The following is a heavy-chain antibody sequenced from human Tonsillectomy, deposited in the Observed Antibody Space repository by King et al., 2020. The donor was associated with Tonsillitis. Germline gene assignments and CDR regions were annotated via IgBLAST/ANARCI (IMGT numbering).Heavy chain of an antibody. CDR2: IIPIFGTV. CDR1: GGTVSNYA. Sequence: QLVQSGAEVKKTGSSVKVSCKASGGTVSNYAINWVRQAPGQGLEWMGGIIPIFGTVDYAQKFQGRVTITAEESTSTAYMELSSLRSEDSAVYYCARVTPPRYCSSTTCLNYYMDVWGKGTTVTVSS. D-gene: IGHD2-2*01. J-gene: IGHJ6*03. CDR3: ARVTPPRYCSSTTCLNYYMDV. V-gene: IGHV1-69*01.